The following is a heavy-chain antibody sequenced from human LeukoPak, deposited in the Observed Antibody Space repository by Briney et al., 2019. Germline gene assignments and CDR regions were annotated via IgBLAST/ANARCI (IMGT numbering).Heavy chain of an antibody. CDR3: ARDRATDREQNWFDP. V-gene: IGHV1-8*01. CDR2: MNPNSGNT. J-gene: IGHJ5*02. D-gene: IGHD5-24*01. Sequence: ASVKVSCKASGYTFTSYDINWVRQATGQGLEWMGWMNPNSGNTGYAQKFQGRVTMTTDTSTSTAYMELRSLRSDDTAVYYCARDRATDREQNWFDPWGQGTLVTVSS. CDR1: GYTFTSYD.